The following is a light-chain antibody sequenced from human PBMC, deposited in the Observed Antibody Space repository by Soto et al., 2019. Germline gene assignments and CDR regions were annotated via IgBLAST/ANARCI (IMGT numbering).Light chain of an antibody. CDR3: QQYDNYPLT. CDR1: QSISTY. CDR2: AAS. J-gene: IGKJ4*01. Sequence: DIQMTQSPSSLSASVGDRVTITCRASQSISTYLNWYQQKAGLAPKLLIYAASSLQSGVPSRFSGSGSGTDFTFTISSLQPEDIATYYCQQYDNYPLTFGGGTKVDIK. V-gene: IGKV1-39*01.